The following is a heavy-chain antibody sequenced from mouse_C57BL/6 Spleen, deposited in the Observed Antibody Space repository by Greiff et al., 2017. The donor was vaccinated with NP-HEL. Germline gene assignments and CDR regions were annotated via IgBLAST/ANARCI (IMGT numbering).Heavy chain of an antibody. V-gene: IGHV1-19*01. CDR3: ARRGSYYYSHFDY. J-gene: IGHJ2*01. CDR2: INPYNGGT. D-gene: IGHD1-1*01. Sequence: VQLKESGPVLVKPGASVKMSCKASGYTFTDYYMNWVKQSHGKSLEWIGVINPYNGGTSYNQKFKGKATLTVDKSSSTAYMELNSLTSEDSAVYYCARRGSYYYSHFDYWGQGTTLTVSS. CDR1: GYTFTDYY.